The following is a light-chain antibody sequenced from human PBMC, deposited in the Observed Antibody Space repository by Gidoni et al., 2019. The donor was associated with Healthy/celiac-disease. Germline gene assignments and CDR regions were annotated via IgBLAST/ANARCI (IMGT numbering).Light chain of an antibody. CDR2: DAS. CDR3: QQRSNWPIT. CDR1: QSVSSY. Sequence: EIVLTQSPATLSLSPGERATLSCRASQSVSSYLAWYQQKPGQAPRLLIYDASNRATGIPARFSGRGLGTDFTLNISSLEPEDFAGYYCQQRSNWPITVGQGTRLEIK. J-gene: IGKJ5*01. V-gene: IGKV3-11*01.